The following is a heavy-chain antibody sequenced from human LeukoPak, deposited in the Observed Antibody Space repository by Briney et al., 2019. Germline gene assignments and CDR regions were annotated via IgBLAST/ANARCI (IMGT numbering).Heavy chain of an antibody. CDR2: IIPIFGTA. Sequence: SVKVSCKASGGTFSSYAISWVRQAPGQGLEWMGGIIPIFGTANYAQKFQGRVTITADESTSTAYMELSSLRSEDTAVYYCARGHCSSTSCYYFDYWGQGTLVTVSS. V-gene: IGHV1-69*13. CDR1: GGTFSSYA. J-gene: IGHJ4*02. D-gene: IGHD2-2*01. CDR3: ARGHCSSTSCYYFDY.